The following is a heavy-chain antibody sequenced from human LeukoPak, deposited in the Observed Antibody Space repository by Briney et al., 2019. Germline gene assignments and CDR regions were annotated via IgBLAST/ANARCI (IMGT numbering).Heavy chain of an antibody. D-gene: IGHD2-15*01. CDR3: AKDADPLLPKYYFDH. V-gene: IGHV3-30-3*01. J-gene: IGHJ4*02. CDR2: ISYDGSNK. CDR1: GFTFSSYA. Sequence: GGSLRLSCAASGFTFSSYAMHWVRQAPGKGLEWVAVISYDGSNKYYADSVKGRFTISRDNSKNTLYLQMNSLRAEDTALYYCAKDADPLLPKYYFDHWGQGTLVTVSS.